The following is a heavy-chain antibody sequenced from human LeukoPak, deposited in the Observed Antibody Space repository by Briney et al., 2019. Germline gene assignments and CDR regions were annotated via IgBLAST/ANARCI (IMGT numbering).Heavy chain of an antibody. CDR2: IYSSGNT. V-gene: IGHV4-61*02. J-gene: IGHJ5*02. Sequence: SETLSLTCTVSGGSISSGSHYWSWIRQPAGKGLEWIGRIYSSGNTNYNPSLKSRVTIPLDTSKNQFSLNLSSVTAADTAVYYCAGEVGGSWFDPWGLGTLVTVSS. CDR3: AGEVGGSWFDP. CDR1: GGSISSGSHY. D-gene: IGHD1-26*01.